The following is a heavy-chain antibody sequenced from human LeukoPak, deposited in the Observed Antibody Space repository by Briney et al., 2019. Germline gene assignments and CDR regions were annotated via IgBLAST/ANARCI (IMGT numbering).Heavy chain of an antibody. D-gene: IGHD6-13*01. CDR2: IIPIFGTA. V-gene: IGHV1-69*01. Sequence: SVKVSCKASGGTFSSYAISWVRQAPGQGLEWMGGIIPIFGTANYAQKLQGRVTITADESTSTAYMELSSLRSEDTAVYYCARGGVSSSTFPPENWFDPWGQGTLVTVSS. J-gene: IGHJ5*02. CDR3: ARGGVSSSTFPPENWFDP. CDR1: GGTFSSYA.